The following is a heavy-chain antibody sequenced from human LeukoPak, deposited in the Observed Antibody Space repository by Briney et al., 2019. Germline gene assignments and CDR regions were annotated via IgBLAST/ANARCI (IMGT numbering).Heavy chain of an antibody. V-gene: IGHV1-8*01. Sequence: ASVKVSCKAAGYTFTSYDNHWVRQATGQGLEWMGWINPNSGNTGYAQKFQGRGTMTRNTSIRTAYMELSSLRSEDTAVYYCARGGRRITMSYWGQGTLVTVSS. J-gene: IGHJ4*02. CDR3: ARGGRRITMSY. D-gene: IGHD3-10*02. CDR2: INPNSGNT. CDR1: GYTFTSYD.